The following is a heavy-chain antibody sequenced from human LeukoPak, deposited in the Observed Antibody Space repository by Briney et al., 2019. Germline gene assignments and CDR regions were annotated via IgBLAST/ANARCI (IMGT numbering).Heavy chain of an antibody. D-gene: IGHD5-24*01. J-gene: IGHJ4*02. V-gene: IGHV5-51*01. CDR1: GYIFTNYW. CDR3: ARLTRDAYGPLGH. Sequence: GESLKISCQTSGYIFTNYWIGWVRQMPAKGLEWMGVIYPGDSDVRYRPSFGGHVTLSADKSSNTAYLRWSSLRASDTAIYYCARLTRDAYGPLGHWGQGTLVTVSS. CDR2: IYPGDSDV.